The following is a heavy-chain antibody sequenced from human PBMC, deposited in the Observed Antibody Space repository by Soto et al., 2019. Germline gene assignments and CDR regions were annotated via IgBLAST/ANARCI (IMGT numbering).Heavy chain of an antibody. J-gene: IGHJ6*02. CDR1: GFTFSSYA. D-gene: IGHD5-18*01. CDR3: AKERGYNYGYDARDV. Sequence: EVQLLESGGGLVLPGGSLRLSCAASGFTFSSYAMSWVRQAPGKGLEWVSGISGSGGSTYYADSVKGRFTISRDNSKNTMYLQAISLRAGDTAVYYCAKERGYNYGYDARDVGGQGTTVTVSS. CDR2: ISGSGGST. V-gene: IGHV3-23*01.